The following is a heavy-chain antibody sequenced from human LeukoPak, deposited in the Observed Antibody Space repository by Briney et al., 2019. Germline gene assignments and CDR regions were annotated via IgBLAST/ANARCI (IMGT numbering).Heavy chain of an antibody. CDR1: GYTFISYD. D-gene: IGHD2/OR15-2a*01. CDR2: MNPDSGYT. CDR3: ARGLGDYSTTWFPVSGY. Sequence: GASVKLSCKASGYTFISYDITWVRQVTGQGLEWMGWMNPDSGYTGFAQKFQGRLTMTRDTSISTAYMELSSLRSEDTAVYYCARGLGDYSTTWFPVSGYWGQGTLVTVSS. V-gene: IGHV1-8*01. J-gene: IGHJ4*02.